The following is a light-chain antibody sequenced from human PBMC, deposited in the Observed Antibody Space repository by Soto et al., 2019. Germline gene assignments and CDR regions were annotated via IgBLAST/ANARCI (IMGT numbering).Light chain of an antibody. Sequence: DIQMTQSPSSLSASLGDRVTITCQASQAISKYLHWYHQRPGKAPILVIYDASNLEAGAPSRFSGGGSGTSFTLTISSLQPEDIGTYFCQQYINLPYTFGQGTKPDIK. V-gene: IGKV1-33*01. CDR3: QQYINLPYT. CDR1: QAISKY. CDR2: DAS. J-gene: IGKJ2*01.